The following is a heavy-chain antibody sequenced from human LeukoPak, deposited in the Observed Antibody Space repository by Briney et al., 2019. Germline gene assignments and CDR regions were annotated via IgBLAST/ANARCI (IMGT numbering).Heavy chain of an antibody. V-gene: IGHV3-23*01. CDR1: GFTFSSYA. CDR2: ISGSGGST. D-gene: IGHD3-22*01. CDR3: AKDRDSSGYYFPYFDY. J-gene: IGHJ4*02. Sequence: QPGGSLRLSCAASGFTFSSYAMSWVRQAPGKGLEWVSAISGSGGSTYYADSVKGRFTISRDNSKNTRYLQMNSLRAEDTAVYYCAKDRDSSGYYFPYFDYWGQGTLVTVSS.